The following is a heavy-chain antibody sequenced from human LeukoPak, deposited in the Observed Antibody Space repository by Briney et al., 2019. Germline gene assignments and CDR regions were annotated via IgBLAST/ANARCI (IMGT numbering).Heavy chain of an antibody. J-gene: IGHJ5*02. CDR1: GYTFTSYG. D-gene: IGHD3-10*01. CDR3: ARPYYYGSGSYGPFDP. V-gene: IGHV1-18*01. Sequence: ASVKVSCKASGYTFTSYGISWVRQAPGQGLEWMGWISAYNGNTNYAQKLQGRVTMTTDTSTSTAYMELRSLRSDDTAVYYCARPYYYGSGSYGPFDPWGQGTLVTVSS. CDR2: ISAYNGNT.